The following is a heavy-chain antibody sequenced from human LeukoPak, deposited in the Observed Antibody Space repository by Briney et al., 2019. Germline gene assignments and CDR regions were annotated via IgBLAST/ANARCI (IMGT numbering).Heavy chain of an antibody. CDR1: GGSISSGGYY. Sequence: SQTLSLTCTVSGGSISSGGYYWSWIRQHPGKGLEWIGYIYYSGSTYYNPSLKSRVTISVDTSKNQFSLKLSSVTAADTAVYYCARDGGDGYNWEYWGQGTLVTVSS. D-gene: IGHD5-24*01. J-gene: IGHJ4*02. V-gene: IGHV4-31*03. CDR3: ARDGGDGYNWEY. CDR2: IYYSGST.